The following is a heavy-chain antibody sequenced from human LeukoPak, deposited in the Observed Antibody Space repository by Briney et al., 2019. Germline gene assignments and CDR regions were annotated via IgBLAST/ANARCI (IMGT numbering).Heavy chain of an antibody. CDR2: ISSSSSYI. D-gene: IGHD3-3*01. CDR1: GFTFSSYS. CDR3: ARDGTGYDFWSGYYTGNWFDP. J-gene: IGHJ5*02. Sequence: GGSLRLSCAASGFTFSSYSMNWVRQAPGKGLEWVSSISSSSSYIYYADSVKGRFTISRDNAKNSLYLQMNSLRAEDTAVYYCARDGTGYDFWSGYYTGNWFDPWGQGTLVTVSS. V-gene: IGHV3-21*01.